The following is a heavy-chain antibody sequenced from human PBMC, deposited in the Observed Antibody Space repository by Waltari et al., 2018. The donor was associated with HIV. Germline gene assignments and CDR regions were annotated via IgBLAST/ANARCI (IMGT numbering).Heavy chain of an antibody. D-gene: IGHD7-27*01. J-gene: IGHJ3*02. V-gene: IGHV3-21*01. CDR1: EFTLSSYS. CDR2: ISSSSSYM. CDR3: ARVPGASWGFDI. Sequence: ELQLVESGGGRVKPGGSLRVSCAASEFTLSSYSMTWVRQAPGKGLEWVSSISSSSSYMYYVDSVKGRFTISRDNAKNSLYLQMNSLRAEDTAVYYCARVPGASWGFDIWGQGTMVTVSS.